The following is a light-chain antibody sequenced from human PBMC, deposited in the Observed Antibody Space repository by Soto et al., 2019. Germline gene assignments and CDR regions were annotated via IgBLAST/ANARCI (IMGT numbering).Light chain of an antibody. CDR1: QSVSSN. V-gene: IGKV3-15*01. CDR2: GAS. J-gene: IGKJ2*01. CDR3: QQYNNWPPYT. Sequence: EILMTQSPATLSVSPGERATLSCRASQSVSSNLAWYQQKPGQAPRLLIYGASTRATGIPARFSGSGSGTEFTLIISSLQSEDFAVYYCQQYNNWPPYTFGQGTKLEIK.